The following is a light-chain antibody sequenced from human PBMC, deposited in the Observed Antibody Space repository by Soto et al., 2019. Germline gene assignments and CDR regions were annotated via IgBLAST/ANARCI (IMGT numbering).Light chain of an antibody. CDR1: QGITSW. V-gene: IGKV1-12*01. J-gene: IGKJ4*02. Sequence: DIPMTQSPSSVSASVGDRVTITCRASQGITSWLAWYQQKPVKAPKLLIYRASNLQSGVPSRFSGSGSGTDFTLTISGLQPADFATYYCQQTTTFPLTFGGGTKVEIK. CDR3: QQTTTFPLT. CDR2: RAS.